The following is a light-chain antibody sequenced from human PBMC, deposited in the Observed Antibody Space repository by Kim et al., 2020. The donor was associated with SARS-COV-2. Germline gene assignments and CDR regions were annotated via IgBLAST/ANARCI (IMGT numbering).Light chain of an antibody. V-gene: IGLV1-44*01. CDR2: TNN. CDR3: AAWDDSLNGWV. Sequence: QSVLTQPPSASGTPGQRVAISCSGSSSNIGSNTVNWYQQLPGTAPNLLIYTNNQRPSGVPDRFSGSKSGTSASLAISGLQSEDEADYYCAAWDDSLNGWVFGGGIQLTVL. CDR1: SSNIGSNT. J-gene: IGLJ3*02.